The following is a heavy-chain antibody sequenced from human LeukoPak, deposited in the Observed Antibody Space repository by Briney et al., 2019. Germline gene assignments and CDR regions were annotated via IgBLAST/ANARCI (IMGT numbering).Heavy chain of an antibody. J-gene: IGHJ5*02. CDR2: ITSSGDNT. D-gene: IGHD1-26*01. CDR3: AKGRVRATGLDP. V-gene: IGHV3-23*01. Sequence: AGSLRLSCAASEFTFSSYAMSWVRQAPGKGLDWVSSITSSGDNTYHASSVKGRFTISRDSSKNTLWLQMNSLRAEDTAVYYCAKGRVRATGLDPWGQGTLVTVSS. CDR1: EFTFSSYA.